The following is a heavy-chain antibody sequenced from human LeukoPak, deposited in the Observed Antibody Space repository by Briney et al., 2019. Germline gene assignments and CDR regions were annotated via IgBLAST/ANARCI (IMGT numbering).Heavy chain of an antibody. J-gene: IGHJ1*01. V-gene: IGHV1-69*05. CDR3: ARSNCSGGSCNRAEYFQH. Sequence: SVKVSCKASGGTFSSYAISWVRQAPGQGLEWMGGIIPIFGTANYAQKFQGRVTITTDESTSTAYMELSSLRSEDTAVYYCARSNCSGGSCNRAEYFQHWGQGTLVTVSS. CDR2: IIPIFGTA. CDR1: GGTFSSYA. D-gene: IGHD2-15*01.